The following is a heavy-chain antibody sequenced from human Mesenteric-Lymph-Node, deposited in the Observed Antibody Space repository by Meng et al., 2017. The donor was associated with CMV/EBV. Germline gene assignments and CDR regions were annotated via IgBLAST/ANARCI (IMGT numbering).Heavy chain of an antibody. CDR2: INSDGSST. Sequence: GGSLRLSCAASGFTFSSYWMHWVRQAPGKGLVWVSRINSDGSSTSYADSVKGRFTISRDNAKNTLYLQMNSLRAEDTAVYYCARAQWYDFWSGYSYYYYGMDVWGQGTTVTVFS. J-gene: IGHJ6*02. V-gene: IGHV3-74*01. CDR3: ARAQWYDFWSGYSYYYYGMDV. D-gene: IGHD3-3*01. CDR1: GFTFSSYW.